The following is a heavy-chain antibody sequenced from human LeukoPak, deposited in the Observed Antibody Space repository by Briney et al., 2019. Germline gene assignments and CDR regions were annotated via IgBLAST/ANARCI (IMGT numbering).Heavy chain of an antibody. CDR3: ARDQSHPNPDHDAFDI. V-gene: IGHV4-39*07. Sequence: SETLSLTCTVSGGSISSSSYYWGWIRQPPGKGLEWIGSIYYSGSTYYNPSLKSRVTISVDTSKNQFSLKPSSVTAADTAVYYCARDQSHPNPDHDAFDIWGQGTKVTVSS. J-gene: IGHJ3*02. CDR1: GGSISSSSYY. CDR2: IYYSGST. D-gene: IGHD1-14*01.